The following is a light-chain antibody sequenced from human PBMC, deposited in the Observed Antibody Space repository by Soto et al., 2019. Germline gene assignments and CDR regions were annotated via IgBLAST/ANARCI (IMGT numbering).Light chain of an antibody. CDR1: QSVSSTY. CDR3: QQYGRSPGT. Sequence: IVLTQSPGTLSLSPGERATLSCRASQSVSSTYLAWYQQKPGQAPRLLIYGASSRATGFQDRFSGSGSGTDFTLTISRLQPEDFAVYYCQQYGRSPGTVGQGKKVEIK. J-gene: IGKJ1*01. CDR2: GAS. V-gene: IGKV3-20*01.